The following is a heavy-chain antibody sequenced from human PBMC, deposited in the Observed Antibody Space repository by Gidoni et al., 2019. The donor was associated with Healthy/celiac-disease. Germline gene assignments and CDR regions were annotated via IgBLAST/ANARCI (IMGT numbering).Heavy chain of an antibody. J-gene: IGHJ5*02. D-gene: IGHD2-2*01. CDR3: ARAHPENYCSSASCRPSWFDP. CDR2: IYYSGST. Sequence: QVQLQESGPGLVKPSQTLSLTCPVSRGSIRSGGYFWSWNRQHPGKGLEWIGYIYYSGSTYDNPSLKSRVTISVDTSKNQFSLKLSSVTAADTAVYYCARAHPENYCSSASCRPSWFDPWGQGTLVTVSS. V-gene: IGHV4-31*03. CDR1: RGSIRSGGYF.